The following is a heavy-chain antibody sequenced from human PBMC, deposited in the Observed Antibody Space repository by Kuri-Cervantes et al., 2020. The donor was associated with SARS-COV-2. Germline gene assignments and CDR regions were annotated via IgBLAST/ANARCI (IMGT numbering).Heavy chain of an antibody. CDR1: GGTFSSNA. CDR2: IIPIFGTA. V-gene: IGHV1-69*13. CDR3: ARDSRVVVTAPLLEDYYYYGMDV. Sequence: SVKVSCKASGGTFSSNAISWVRQAPGQGLEWMGGIIPIFGTANYAQKFQGRVTITADESTSTAYMELSSLRSEDTAVYYCARDSRVVVTAPLLEDYYYYGMDVWGQGTTVTVSS. J-gene: IGHJ6*02. D-gene: IGHD2-21*02.